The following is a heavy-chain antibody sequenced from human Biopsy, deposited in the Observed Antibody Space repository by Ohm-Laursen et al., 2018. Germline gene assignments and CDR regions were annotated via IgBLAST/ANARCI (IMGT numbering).Heavy chain of an antibody. Sequence: PSVKVSCKASGGTLITYAISWVRQAPGQGLEWMGRIIPILHVPTYAQSFQGRVTISADKSTSTAYMELSGLRSEDTAVYYCASLEDRTFDKWGQGTLVTVSS. V-gene: IGHV1-69*04. J-gene: IGHJ4*02. CDR2: IIPILHVP. CDR3: ASLEDRTFDK. CDR1: GGTLITYA.